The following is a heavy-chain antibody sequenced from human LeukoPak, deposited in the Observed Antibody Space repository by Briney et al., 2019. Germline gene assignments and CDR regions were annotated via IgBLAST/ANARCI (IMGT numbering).Heavy chain of an antibody. CDR2: SKGGGGAT. CDR1: GLTFRDAW. D-gene: IGHD4-11*01. Sequence: GGSLRLSCVVSGLTFRDAWLTWVRQAPGKGLEWIGRSKGGGGATDYDAAVKGRFTISRDDSKNSMYLQMSSLQSEDTAKYYCVWMNTVNMLGFWGRGTLVTVSS. V-gene: IGHV3-15*01. CDR3: VWMNTVNMLGF. J-gene: IGHJ4*02.